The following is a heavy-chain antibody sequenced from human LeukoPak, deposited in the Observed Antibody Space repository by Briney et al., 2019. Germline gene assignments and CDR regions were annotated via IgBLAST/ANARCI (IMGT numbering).Heavy chain of an antibody. D-gene: IGHD2-2*01. CDR1: GGSISSYY. Sequence: SETLSLTCTVSGGSISSYYWSWIRQPPGKGLEWIGYIYYSGSTNYNPSLKSRVTISVDTSKNQFSLKLSSVTAADTAVYYCARIVPGGAAFDIWGQGTMVTVSS. CDR3: ARIVPGGAAFDI. CDR2: IYYSGST. J-gene: IGHJ3*02. V-gene: IGHV4-59*12.